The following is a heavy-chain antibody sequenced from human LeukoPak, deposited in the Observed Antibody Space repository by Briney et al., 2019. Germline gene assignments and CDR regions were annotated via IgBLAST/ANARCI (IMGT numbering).Heavy chain of an antibody. V-gene: IGHV3-23*01. CDR1: GFTFSSYA. CDR3: AKSQGSGEYQLLPYFDY. J-gene: IGHJ4*02. D-gene: IGHD2-2*01. CDR2: ISGSGGST. Sequence: GGSLRHSCAASGFTFSSYAMSWVRQAPGKGLEWVSAISGSGGSTYYADSVKGRFTISRDNSKNTLYLQTNSLRAEDTAVYYCAKSQGSGEYQLLPYFDYWGQGTLVTVSS.